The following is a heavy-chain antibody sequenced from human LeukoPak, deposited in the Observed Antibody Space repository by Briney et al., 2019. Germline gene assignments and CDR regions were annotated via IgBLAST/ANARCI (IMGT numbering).Heavy chain of an antibody. CDR2: IYYSGST. J-gene: IGHJ4*02. D-gene: IGHD3-16*01. CDR3: ARGFLGEPLDY. V-gene: IGHV4-59*01. CDR1: GGSIRSYY. Sequence: SETLSLTCTVSGGSIRSYYWSRMPEPPGEGREGSGYIYYSGSTNFNPSLKSRVTISVDTSKTQFSLKLSSVTAADTAVYYCARGFLGEPLDYWGQGTLVTVSS.